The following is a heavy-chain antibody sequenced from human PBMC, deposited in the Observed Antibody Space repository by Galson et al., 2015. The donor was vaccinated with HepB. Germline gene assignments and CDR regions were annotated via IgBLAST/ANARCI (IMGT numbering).Heavy chain of an antibody. Sequence: SLRLSCAASGFTFSNAWMSWVRQAPGKGLEWVGRIKSKTDGGTTDYAAPVKGRFTISRDDSKNTLYLQMNSLKTEDTAVYYCTTDPPAAGHYYYYYMDVWGKGTTVTVSS. D-gene: IGHD6-13*01. V-gene: IGHV3-15*01. CDR3: TTDPPAAGHYYYYYMDV. CDR1: GFTFSNAW. J-gene: IGHJ6*03. CDR2: IKSKTDGGTT.